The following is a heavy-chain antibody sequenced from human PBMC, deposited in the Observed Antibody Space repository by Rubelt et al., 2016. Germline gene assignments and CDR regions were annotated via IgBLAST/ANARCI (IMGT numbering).Heavy chain of an antibody. CDR1: GGSFSGYY. Sequence: QVQLQQWGAGLLKPSETLSLTCAVYGGSFSGYYWSWIRQPPGKGLEWIGEINHSGSTNYNPSLKCRVTISVDTSKNQFSLKLSSVTAADTAVYYCARHGLAGTEVVWFDPWGQGTLVTVSS. J-gene: IGHJ5*02. CDR3: ARHGLAGTEVVWFDP. D-gene: IGHD1-1*01. CDR2: INHSGST. V-gene: IGHV4-34*01.